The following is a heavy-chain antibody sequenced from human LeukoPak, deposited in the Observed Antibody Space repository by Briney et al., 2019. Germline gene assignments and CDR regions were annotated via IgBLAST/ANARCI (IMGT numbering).Heavy chain of an antibody. J-gene: IGHJ4*02. Sequence: GGSLRLSCAASGFTFSSYWMSWVRQAPGQGLKWVANIKTDGGESYYVDSVKGRFTISRDNAKNSLYLQINSLRAEDTAVYYCARVVAAAVDYWGQGTLVTVSS. CDR3: ARVVAAAVDY. D-gene: IGHD6-13*01. CDR1: GFTFSSYW. V-gene: IGHV3-7*05. CDR2: IKTDGGES.